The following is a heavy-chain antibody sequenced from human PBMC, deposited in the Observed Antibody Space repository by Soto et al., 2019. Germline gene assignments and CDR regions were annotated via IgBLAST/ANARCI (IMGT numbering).Heavy chain of an antibody. CDR2: LYYGRSA. D-gene: IGHD3-22*01. CDR3: ALRSMAVVPEY. Sequence: QVQLQESGPGLVKPSETLSLTCAVSGDSISSYYCMWIRQPPGKGLESIGYLYYGRSANYNPSLQGRVTLSVDTYTNQCSLTLSSMTAADPAVYYCALRSMAVVPEYWGQGTLVTVSS. J-gene: IGHJ4*02. CDR1: GDSISSYY. V-gene: IGHV4-59*01.